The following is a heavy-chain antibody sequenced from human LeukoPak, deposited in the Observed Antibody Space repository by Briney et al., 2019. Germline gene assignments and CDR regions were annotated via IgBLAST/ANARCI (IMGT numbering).Heavy chain of an antibody. J-gene: IGHJ6*03. Sequence: PSETLSLTCTVSGGSISSYYWSWIRQPAGKGLEWIGRIYTSGSTNYNPSLKSRVTISVDTSKNQFSLKLNSVTAADTAVYFSARLVTYSPSSLDYYYYMDVWGKGTTVTISS. V-gene: IGHV4-4*07. CDR3: ARLVTYSPSSLDYYYYMDV. D-gene: IGHD4-11*01. CDR1: GGSISSYY. CDR2: IYTSGST.